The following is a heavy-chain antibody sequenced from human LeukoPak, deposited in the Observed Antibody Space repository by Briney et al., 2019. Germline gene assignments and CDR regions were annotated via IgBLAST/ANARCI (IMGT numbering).Heavy chain of an antibody. V-gene: IGHV3-21*01. Sequence: GGSLRLSCAASGFTFSTYWMSWVRQAPGKGLELVSSISSSSSYIYYADSVKGRFTISRDNAKNSLYLQMNSLRAEDTAVYYCARVLPFSPSYYYYMDVWGKGTTVTVSS. D-gene: IGHD2/OR15-2a*01. CDR1: GFTFSTYW. CDR3: ARVLPFSPSYYYYMDV. CDR2: ISSSSSYI. J-gene: IGHJ6*03.